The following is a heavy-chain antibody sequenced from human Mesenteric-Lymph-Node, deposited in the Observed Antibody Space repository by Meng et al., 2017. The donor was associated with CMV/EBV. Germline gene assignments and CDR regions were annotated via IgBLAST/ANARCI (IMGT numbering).Heavy chain of an antibody. D-gene: IGHD3-22*01. V-gene: IGHV3-30*04. CDR2: ISDDGSNE. J-gene: IGHJ4*02. CDR3: ARDGEGESSGYLDY. Sequence: GGSLRLSCAASAFTFSNYAMHWVRQAPGKGLEWVALISDDGSNEYYAGSVKGRFTISRDSPKNTLYLQMNSLRAEDTALYYCARDGEGESSGYLDYWRQGTLVTVSS. CDR1: AFTFSNYA.